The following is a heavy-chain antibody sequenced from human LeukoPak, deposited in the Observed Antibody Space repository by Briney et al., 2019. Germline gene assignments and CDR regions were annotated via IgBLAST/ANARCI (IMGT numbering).Heavy chain of an antibody. CDR3: AQRPGIAAAGTGWFDP. D-gene: IGHD6-13*01. Sequence: PSETLSLTCAVYGGSFSGYYWSWIRQPPGKGLEWIGEINHSGSTNYNPSLTSRVTISVDTSKNQFSLKLSSVTAADTAVYYCAQRPGIAAAGTGWFDPWGQGTLVTVSS. J-gene: IGHJ5*02. CDR1: GGSFSGYY. V-gene: IGHV4-34*01. CDR2: INHSGST.